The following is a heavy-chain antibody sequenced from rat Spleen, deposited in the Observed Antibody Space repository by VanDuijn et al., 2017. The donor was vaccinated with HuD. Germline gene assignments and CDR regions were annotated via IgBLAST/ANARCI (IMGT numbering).Heavy chain of an antibody. Sequence: QVQLKESGPGLVQPSQTLSLTCTVSGFSLTSNSVHWVRQSPGKGLEWMGGIWGDGRTDYNSVLKSRLSISRDTSKSQVFLKMNSLQTEDIATYYCARDRNYLMDAWGQGASVTVSS. CDR3: ARDRNYLMDA. D-gene: IGHD1-4*01. CDR1: GFSLTSNS. CDR2: IWGDGRT. V-gene: IGHV2-1*01. J-gene: IGHJ4*01.